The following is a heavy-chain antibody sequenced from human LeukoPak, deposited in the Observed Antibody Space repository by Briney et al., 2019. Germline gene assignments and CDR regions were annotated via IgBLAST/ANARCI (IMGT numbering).Heavy chain of an antibody. CDR1: GYSLTTYY. D-gene: IGHD2-8*01. J-gene: IGHJ4*02. V-gene: IGHV1-46*01. Sequence: ASVKVSCKASGYSLTTYYMHWVRQAPGQGLEWMGKINLSGGSTTYAQKFQGRVTMTRDTSTSAVYMELSSLRSEDTAVYYCARDYVDDIPMIKDYWGQGTLVTVSS. CDR2: INLSGGST. CDR3: ARDYVDDIPMIKDY.